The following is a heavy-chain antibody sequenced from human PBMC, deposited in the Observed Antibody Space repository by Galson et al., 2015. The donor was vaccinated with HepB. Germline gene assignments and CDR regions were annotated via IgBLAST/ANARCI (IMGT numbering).Heavy chain of an antibody. CDR2: IIPILGIA. CDR3: ARDYAGRHEVPKYFQH. V-gene: IGHV1-69*04. J-gene: IGHJ1*01. Sequence: SVKVSCKASGGTFSSYTISWVRQAPGQGLEWMGRIIPILGIANYAQKFQGRVTITADKSTSTAYMELSSLRSEDTAVYYCARDYAGRHEVPKYFQHWGQGTLVTVSS. D-gene: IGHD1-1*01. CDR1: GGTFSSYT.